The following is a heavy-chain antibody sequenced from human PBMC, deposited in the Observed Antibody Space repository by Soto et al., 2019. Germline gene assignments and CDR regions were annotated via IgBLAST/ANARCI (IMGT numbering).Heavy chain of an antibody. Sequence: PSETLSLTCNVSGGSVIDYYWRWIRQAPGKGLEWIGYIHERGVTNYNPSLKSRVTMSVDTSKNQFSLTLRSVHTADTAIYFCARDPAGDYGHWGRGTLVTVSS. V-gene: IGHV4-59*02. J-gene: IGHJ4*02. D-gene: IGHD4-17*01. CDR3: ARDPAGDYGH. CDR2: IHERGVT. CDR1: GGSVIDYY.